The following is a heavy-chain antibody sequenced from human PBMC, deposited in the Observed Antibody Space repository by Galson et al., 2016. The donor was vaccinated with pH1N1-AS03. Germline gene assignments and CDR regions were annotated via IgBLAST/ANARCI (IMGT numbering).Heavy chain of an antibody. CDR3: AREEGGFDSNWLQTDAFDI. Sequence: SLRLSCAASGFIFTHYSMHWVRQAPGKGLEWVAVMSYEGTTTYYADSVKGRFTISRDNSKNTLYLQMNSLRTEDTALYYCAREEGGFDSNWLQTDAFDIWGQGTMVTVSS. CDR2: MSYEGTTT. D-gene: IGHD6-13*01. CDR1: GFIFTHYS. J-gene: IGHJ3*02. V-gene: IGHV3-30-3*01.